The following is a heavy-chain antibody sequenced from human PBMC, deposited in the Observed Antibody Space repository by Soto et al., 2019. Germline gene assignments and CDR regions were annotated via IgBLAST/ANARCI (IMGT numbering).Heavy chain of an antibody. D-gene: IGHD6-13*01. Sequence: QVQLVESGGGVGQPGRSLRLSCAASGFTFSSYGMHWVRQAPGKGLEWVAVISYDGSNKYYADSVKGRFTISRDNSKNTLYLQMNTLRAEDTAVYYCAIPYSSSWYGGGMDVWGPGTTVTVSS. V-gene: IGHV3-30*03. CDR2: ISYDGSNK. CDR1: GFTFSSYG. J-gene: IGHJ6*02. CDR3: AIPYSSSWYGGGMDV.